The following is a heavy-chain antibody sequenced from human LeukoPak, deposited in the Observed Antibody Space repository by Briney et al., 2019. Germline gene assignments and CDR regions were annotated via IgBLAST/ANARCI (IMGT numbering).Heavy chain of an antibody. V-gene: IGHV3-21*01. CDR1: GFTFRSYS. J-gene: IGHJ4*02. Sequence: GGSLRLSCAASGFTFRSYSMNWVLQAPGKGLEWVSSISTSSSYIHYADSVKGRFTISRDNAKNSLYLQMNSLRADDTSVYYCAREHCSSTSCSHFDYWGQGTLVTVSS. CDR2: ISTSSSYI. D-gene: IGHD2-2*01. CDR3: AREHCSSTSCSHFDY.